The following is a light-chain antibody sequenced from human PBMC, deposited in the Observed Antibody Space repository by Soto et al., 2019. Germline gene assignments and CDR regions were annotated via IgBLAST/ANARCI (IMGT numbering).Light chain of an antibody. CDR3: QQYGNSLT. J-gene: IGKJ4*01. CDR1: QSVSSSN. Sequence: EIVLTQSPGTLSLSPGERATLSCRASQSVSSSNLAWYQQKPGQAPRLLIYGSFSRATGIPDRFSGSGSGTDFTLTISRLEPEDFAVYYCQQYGNSLTFGGGTKVEIK. V-gene: IGKV3-20*01. CDR2: GSF.